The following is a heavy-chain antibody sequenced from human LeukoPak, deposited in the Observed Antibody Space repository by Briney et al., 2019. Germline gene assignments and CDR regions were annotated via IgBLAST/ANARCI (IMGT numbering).Heavy chain of an antibody. V-gene: IGHV3-48*01. CDR2: IRSRPSTI. CDR3: VRDHHWGFDS. D-gene: IGHD7-27*01. J-gene: IGHJ4*02. Sequence: PGGSLRLSCAASGFTFTSYSMNWVRQAPGKGLEWVSYIRSRPSTIYYADSVKGRFTISRDDAKNSLYPQMNSLRAEETAIYYCVRDHHWGFDSWGQGTQVTVSS. CDR1: GFTFTSYS.